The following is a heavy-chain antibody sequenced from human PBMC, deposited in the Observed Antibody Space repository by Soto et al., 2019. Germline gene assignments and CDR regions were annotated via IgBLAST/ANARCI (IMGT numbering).Heavy chain of an antibody. CDR2: ISYDGRYI. J-gene: IGHJ6*02. CDR3: ARDVTDYVLDV. V-gene: IGHV3-30*03. D-gene: IGHD3-9*01. CDR1: GFIFSTYA. Sequence: QMQLVESGGGVVQPGNSLRLSCAASGFIFSTYARHWVRQAPARGLEWVALISYDGRYIYYADPVKGRFAIYRDNSKKTVELLMNSLRREDTAVYYCARDVTDYVLDVWGQGTTVNVSS.